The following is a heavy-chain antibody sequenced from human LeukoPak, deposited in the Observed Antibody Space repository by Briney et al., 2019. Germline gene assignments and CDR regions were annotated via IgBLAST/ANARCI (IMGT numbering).Heavy chain of an antibody. Sequence: SVKVSCKASGGTFSSYAISWVRQAPGQGLEWMGRIIPILGIANYAQKFQGRVTITADKSTSTAYMELSSLRSEDTAVYYCARRCTSLERHGDWFDPWGQGTLVTVSS. CDR3: ARRCTSLERHGDWFDP. D-gene: IGHD1-1*01. V-gene: IGHV1-69*04. CDR2: IIPILGIA. CDR1: GGTFSSYA. J-gene: IGHJ5*02.